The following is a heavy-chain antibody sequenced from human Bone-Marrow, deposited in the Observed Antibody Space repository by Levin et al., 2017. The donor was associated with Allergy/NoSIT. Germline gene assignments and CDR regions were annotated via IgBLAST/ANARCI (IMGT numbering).Heavy chain of an antibody. D-gene: IGHD3-16*02. Sequence: ASVKVSCKASGYIFTNHDINWMRQAPGQKFEWMGWMNPNTGVAGYAQKFHDRVTMTRDTSTSTAYMELTSLRYDDTAVYYCARGQVASSGDLSYSGMDVWGLGTTVTVSS. CDR3: ARGQVASSGDLSYSGMDV. CDR1: GYIFTNHD. J-gene: IGHJ6*02. CDR2: MNPNTGVA. V-gene: IGHV1-8*01.